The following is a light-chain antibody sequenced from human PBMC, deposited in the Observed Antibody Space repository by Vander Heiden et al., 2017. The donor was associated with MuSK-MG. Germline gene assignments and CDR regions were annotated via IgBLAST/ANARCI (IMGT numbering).Light chain of an antibody. V-gene: IGKV1-27*01. J-gene: IGKJ2*01. CDR2: SAS. CDR3: QQDDSAPIT. Sequence: LQMTQSPSSLSASVGDRVTITCRASQGISNYLAWYQQKPGKVPKLLIYSASTLQSGVPARFSGSGSGTDFTLTISSLQAEDVATYYCQQDDSAPITFGQGTKVEIK. CDR1: QGISNY.